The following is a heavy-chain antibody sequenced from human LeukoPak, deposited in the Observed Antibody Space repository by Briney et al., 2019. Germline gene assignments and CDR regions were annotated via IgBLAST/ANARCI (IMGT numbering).Heavy chain of an antibody. Sequence: GGPLRLSWAASGFTFSSYAMHWVRQAPGKGLGWVAVISCDGSNKYYADSVKGRFTISRDNSKNTLYLQMNSLRAEDTAVYYCAREGWELPYDAFDIWGQGTMVTVSS. D-gene: IGHD1-26*01. V-gene: IGHV3-30-3*01. CDR2: ISCDGSNK. J-gene: IGHJ3*02. CDR1: GFTFSSYA. CDR3: AREGWELPYDAFDI.